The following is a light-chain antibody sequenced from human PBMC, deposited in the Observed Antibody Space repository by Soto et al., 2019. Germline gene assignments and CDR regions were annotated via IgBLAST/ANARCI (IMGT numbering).Light chain of an antibody. V-gene: IGKV3-20*01. CDR2: GAS. J-gene: IGKJ1*01. CDR1: QSVSSSY. CDR3: QQYGSSPLVT. Sequence: EIVLTQSPGTLSLSPGERATLSCRASQSVSSSYLAWYQQKPGQAPRLHIYGASSRATGIPDRFSGSGSGTDFTLTISRLEPEDFAVYYCQQYGSSPLVTFGQGTKVEIK.